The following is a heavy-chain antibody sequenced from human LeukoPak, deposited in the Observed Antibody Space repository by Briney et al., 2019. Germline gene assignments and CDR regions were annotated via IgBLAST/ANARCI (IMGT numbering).Heavy chain of an antibody. CDR3: SRLADYDSSGYLSY. Sequence: ASVKVSCKASGYTFTRYYMHWVRQAPGQGREWMGIINPSGGSARYAQKFQGRVTMTRDTSTSTVYMEVSSLRSEDTAVYYCSRLADYDSSGYLSYWGQGTLVTVSS. J-gene: IGHJ4*02. V-gene: IGHV1-46*01. D-gene: IGHD3-22*01. CDR1: GYTFTRYY. CDR2: INPSGGSA.